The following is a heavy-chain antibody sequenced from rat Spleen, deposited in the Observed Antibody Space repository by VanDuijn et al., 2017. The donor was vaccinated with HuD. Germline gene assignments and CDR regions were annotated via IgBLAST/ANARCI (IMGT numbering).Heavy chain of an antibody. CDR1: GFTFSDYY. CDR2: ISYDGSSI. D-gene: IGHD5-1*01. CDR3: TSPHWEL. J-gene: IGHJ2*01. V-gene: IGHV5-29*01. Sequence: EVQLVESDGGLVQPGRSLKLSCAASGFTFSDYYMAWVRQAPTKGLEWVATISYDGSSIYYRDSVKGRFTISRDNAKSTLYLQMDSLRSEDTASYYCTSPHWELWGQGGMVTVSS.